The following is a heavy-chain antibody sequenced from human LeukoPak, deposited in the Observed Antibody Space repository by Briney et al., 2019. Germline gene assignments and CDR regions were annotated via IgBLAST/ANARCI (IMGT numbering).Heavy chain of an antibody. Sequence: GGSLSLSCAVSGFTVSINYMRWVRRAAGKGREWDALIYSAGGTDYADSVKGRLTISRANPKKPPHLQIDTLSAKKPPGYYWVRNSGEFGAGGEGTLVTVSS. D-gene: IGHD3-10*01. CDR2: IYSAGGT. CDR3: VRNSGEFGA. J-gene: IGHJ4*02. CDR1: GFTVSINY. V-gene: IGHV3-53*01.